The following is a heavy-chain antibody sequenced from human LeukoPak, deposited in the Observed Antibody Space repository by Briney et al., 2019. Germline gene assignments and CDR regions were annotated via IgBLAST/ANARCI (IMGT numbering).Heavy chain of an antibody. CDR1: GFTFSSYG. J-gene: IGHJ4*02. CDR3: ARDGGSSCLGDY. CDR2: ISSSSRTI. V-gene: IGHV3-48*02. Sequence: GGSLRLSCAASGFTFSSYGMSWVRQAPGKGLEWISYISSSSRTIWYADSVKGRFTISRDNAKNSLYLQVTSLRDEDTAVYYCARDGGSSCLGDYWGQGTLVTVSS. D-gene: IGHD6-13*01.